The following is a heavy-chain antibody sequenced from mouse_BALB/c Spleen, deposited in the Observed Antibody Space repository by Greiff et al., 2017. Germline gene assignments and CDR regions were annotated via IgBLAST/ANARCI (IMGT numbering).Heavy chain of an antibody. CDR3: ARDGGLRYYFDY. CDR2: IDPANGNT. CDR1: GFNIKDTY. V-gene: IGHV14-3*02. Sequence: VQLQQSGAELVKPGASVKLSCTASGFNIKDTYMHWVKQRPEQGLGWIGRIDPANGNTKYDPKFQGKATITADTSSNTAYLQLSSLTSEDTAVYYCARDGGLRYYFDYWGQGTTLTVSS. D-gene: IGHD2-4*01. J-gene: IGHJ2*01.